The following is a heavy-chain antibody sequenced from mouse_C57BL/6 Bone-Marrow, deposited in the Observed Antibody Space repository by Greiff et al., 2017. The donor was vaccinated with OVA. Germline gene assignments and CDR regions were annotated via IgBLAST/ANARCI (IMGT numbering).Heavy chain of an antibody. CDR2: IDPSDSYT. CDR3: ARPPLFFDY. V-gene: IGHV1-59*01. Sequence: QVQLQPGAELVRPGTSVKLSCKASGYTFTSYWMHWVKQRPGQGLEWIGVIDPSDSYTNYNQKFKGKATLTVDTSSSTAYMQLSSLTSEDSAVYYCARPPLFFDYWGQGTTLTVSS. J-gene: IGHJ2*01. CDR1: GYTFTSYW.